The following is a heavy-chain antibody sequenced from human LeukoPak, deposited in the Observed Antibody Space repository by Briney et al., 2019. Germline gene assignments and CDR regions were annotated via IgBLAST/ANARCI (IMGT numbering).Heavy chain of an antibody. CDR1: GGTFSSYA. Sequence: SVKVSCKASGGTFSSYAISWVRQAPGQGLEWMGGIIPIFGTANYAQKFQGRVTITADESTSTAYMELSSLRSEDTAVYYCARDAPRYGSSWYRAFDIWGQGTMVAVSS. CDR3: ARDAPRYGSSWYRAFDI. V-gene: IGHV1-69*13. CDR2: IIPIFGTA. D-gene: IGHD6-13*01. J-gene: IGHJ3*02.